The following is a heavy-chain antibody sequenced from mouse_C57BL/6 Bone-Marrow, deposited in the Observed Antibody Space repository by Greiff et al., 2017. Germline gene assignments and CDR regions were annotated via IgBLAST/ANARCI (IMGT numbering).Heavy chain of an antibody. CDR2: IDPENGDT. J-gene: IGHJ3*01. V-gene: IGHV14-4*01. Sequence: EVQLVESGAELVRPGASVKLSCTASGFNIKDDYMHWVKQRPEQGLEWIGWIDPENGDTEYASKFQGKATITADTSSNTAYLQLSSLTSEDAAVYYYTYSLAWFAYWGQGTLVTVSA. D-gene: IGHD2-12*01. CDR3: TYSLAWFAY. CDR1: GFNIKDDY.